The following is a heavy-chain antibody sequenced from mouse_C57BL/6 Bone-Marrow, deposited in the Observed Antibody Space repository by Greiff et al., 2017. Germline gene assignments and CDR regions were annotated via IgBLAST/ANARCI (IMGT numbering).Heavy chain of an antibody. V-gene: IGHV1-7*01. D-gene: IGHD4-1*01. CDR3: ARDWVYWYFDV. CDR2: INPSSGYT. CDR1: GYTFTSYW. Sequence: VQLQQSGAELAKPGASVKLSCKASGYTFTSYWMHWVKQRPGQGLEWIGYINPSSGYTKYNQKFKDKATLTADKSSSTASMQLGSLTYEDSAVYYCARDWVYWYFDVWGTGTTVTVSS. J-gene: IGHJ1*03.